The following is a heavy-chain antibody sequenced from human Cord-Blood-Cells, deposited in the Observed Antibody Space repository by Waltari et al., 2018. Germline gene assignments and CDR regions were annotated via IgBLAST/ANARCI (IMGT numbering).Heavy chain of an antibody. Sequence: QVQLVPSGAEVKKPGASVKVSCKASGYTFAGYSMHWVRQAPGQGLEGMGMINPTSGGTNYAQKCQCWVTMASDTSISTAYMELSRVRSDDTAGYYCARAGEVEGACDIRGQGKMVTVSS. D-gene: IGHD3-10*01. CDR3: ARAGEVEGACDI. CDR2: INPTSGGT. J-gene: IGHJ3*02. V-gene: IGHV1-2*04. CDR1: GYTFAGYS.